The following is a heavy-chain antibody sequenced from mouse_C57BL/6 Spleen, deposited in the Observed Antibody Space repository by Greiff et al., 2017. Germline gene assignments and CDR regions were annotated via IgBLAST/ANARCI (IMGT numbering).Heavy chain of an antibody. CDR2: ISYDGSN. CDR3: AGEDWGHGSSLHYFDD. Sequence: EVKLMESGPGLVKPSQSLSLTCSVTGYSITSGYYWNWIRQFPGNKLEWMGYISYDGSNNYNPSLQNRISITLDTCKNQYFLKLNSVTTEGTATYYCAGEDWGHGSSLHYFDDWGKGTTLTVSS. J-gene: IGHJ2*01. CDR1: GYSITSGYY. D-gene: IGHD1-1*01. V-gene: IGHV3-6*01.